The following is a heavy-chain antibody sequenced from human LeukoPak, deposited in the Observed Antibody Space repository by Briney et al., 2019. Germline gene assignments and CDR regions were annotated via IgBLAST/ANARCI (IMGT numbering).Heavy chain of an antibody. Sequence: GGSLRLSCAASEFTFSSYWMSWVRQAPGKGLEWVANIKQDGSEKYYVDSVEGRFTISRDNAKNSLYLQMNSLRAEDTAVYYCAREFSSSGWAWGQGTLVTVSS. D-gene: IGHD6-19*01. V-gene: IGHV3-7*01. CDR2: IKQDGSEK. CDR3: AREFSSSGWA. CDR1: EFTFSSYW. J-gene: IGHJ5*02.